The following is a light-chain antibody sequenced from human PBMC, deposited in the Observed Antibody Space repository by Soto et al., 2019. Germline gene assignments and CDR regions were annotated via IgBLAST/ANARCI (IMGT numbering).Light chain of an antibody. CDR2: KAS. Sequence: IQMTQSPCALSVSVVDRFTSTFLASQTISSWLAWYQQKPGKAPKLLIYKASTLKSGVPSRFSCSGSGTEFTLTISSLQPDDSATYFCLQHNNFPWTFGQGTKVDIK. J-gene: IGKJ1*01. CDR3: LQHNNFPWT. CDR1: QTISSW. V-gene: IGKV1-5*03.